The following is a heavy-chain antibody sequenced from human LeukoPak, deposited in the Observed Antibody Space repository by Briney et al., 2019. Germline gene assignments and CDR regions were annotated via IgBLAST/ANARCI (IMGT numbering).Heavy chain of an antibody. CDR1: GFTFGKYW. J-gene: IGHJ3*02. CDR3: ARRAALDI. CDR2: IKLDGSEK. Sequence: GGSLRLSCVASGFTFGKYWMSWVRQAPGKGLEWVANIKLDGSEKNYVDSVKGRFTISRDNTKNSLYLQMNSLRAEDTAVYYCARRAALDIWGQGTMVTVSS. V-gene: IGHV3-7*03.